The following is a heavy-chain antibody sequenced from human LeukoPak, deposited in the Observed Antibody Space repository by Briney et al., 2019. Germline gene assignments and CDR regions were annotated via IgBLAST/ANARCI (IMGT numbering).Heavy chain of an antibody. CDR2: ISYDGSNK. Sequence: GGSLRLSCAASGFTFSSYAMHWVRQAPGKGLEWVAVISYDGSNKYYADSVKGRFTISRDNSKNTLYLQMNSLRAEDTAVYYCASVSRFLEWLSHFDYRGQGTLVTVSS. CDR1: GFTFSSYA. D-gene: IGHD3-3*01. V-gene: IGHV3-30*04. J-gene: IGHJ4*02. CDR3: ASVSRFLEWLSHFDY.